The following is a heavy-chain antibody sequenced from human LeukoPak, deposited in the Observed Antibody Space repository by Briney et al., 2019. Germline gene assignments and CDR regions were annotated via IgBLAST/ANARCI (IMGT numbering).Heavy chain of an antibody. J-gene: IGHJ5*02. CDR3: ARDYYGSDPSSWFDP. CDR2: INHSGST. V-gene: IGHV4-34*01. D-gene: IGHD3-10*01. Sequence: PSETLSLTCAVYGGSFSGYYWSWIRQPPGKGLEWIGEINHSGSTNYNPSLKSRVTISVDTSKNQFSLKLSSVTAADTAVYYCARDYYGSDPSSWFDPWGQGTLVTVSS. CDR1: GGSFSGYY.